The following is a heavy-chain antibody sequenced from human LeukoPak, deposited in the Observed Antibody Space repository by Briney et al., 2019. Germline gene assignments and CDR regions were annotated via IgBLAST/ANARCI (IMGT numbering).Heavy chain of an antibody. CDR3: ARQGDVGSYPFDL. CDR2: INHSGST. J-gene: IGHJ4*02. Sequence: PSETLSLTCAVYGGSFSGYYWSWIRQPPGKGLEWIGEINHSGSTNYNPSLKSRVTISVDTSKNQFSLKLSSVTAADTAVYYCARQGDVGSYPFDLWGQGTLVIVSS. CDR1: GGSFSGYY. D-gene: IGHD1-26*01. V-gene: IGHV4-34*01.